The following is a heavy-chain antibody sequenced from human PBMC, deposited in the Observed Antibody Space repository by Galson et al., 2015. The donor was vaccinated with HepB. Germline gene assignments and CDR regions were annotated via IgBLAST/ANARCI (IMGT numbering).Heavy chain of an antibody. D-gene: IGHD6-13*01. Sequence: SLRLSCAASGFTFSRNGMSWVRQAPGKGLEWVSIMYTGGSTDYADSVRGRFTISRDNSKSTLYLQMNSLRAEDTAVYYCARGYSRSWYSGLGYWGQGTLVTVSS. CDR3: ARGYSRSWYSGLGY. CDR2: MYTGGST. J-gene: IGHJ4*02. CDR1: GFTFSRNG. V-gene: IGHV3-53*01.